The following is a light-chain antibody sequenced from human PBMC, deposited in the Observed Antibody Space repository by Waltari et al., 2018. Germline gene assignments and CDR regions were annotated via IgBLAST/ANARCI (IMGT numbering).Light chain of an antibody. CDR3: ETGGHGTWV. Sequence: QLVLTQSPSASASLGASVKLTCTLSSGHSSNIIAWLQQQPGKGPRYLMQGKRDGSPGKWDGIPDRFSGSSSGAERYLTIASLQSEDEADYYCETGGHGTWVFGGGTKLTVL. J-gene: IGLJ3*02. V-gene: IGLV4-69*01. CDR1: SGHSSNI. CDR2: GKRDGSP.